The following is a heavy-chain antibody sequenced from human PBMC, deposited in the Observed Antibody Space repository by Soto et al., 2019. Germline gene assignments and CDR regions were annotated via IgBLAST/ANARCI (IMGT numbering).Heavy chain of an antibody. J-gene: IGHJ3*02. V-gene: IGHV3-23*01. D-gene: IGHD3-22*01. Sequence: EVQLLESGGGLVQPGGSLRLSCAASGFTFSSYAMRWVRQGPGEGLEWVSAISGTGGSTYYADSVKGRFTISRDNFKNTLYLRMNSLRAEDTAIYYCAKASIVVIRLDAFDIWGQGTMVTVSS. CDR3: AKASIVVIRLDAFDI. CDR1: GFTFSSYA. CDR2: ISGTGGST.